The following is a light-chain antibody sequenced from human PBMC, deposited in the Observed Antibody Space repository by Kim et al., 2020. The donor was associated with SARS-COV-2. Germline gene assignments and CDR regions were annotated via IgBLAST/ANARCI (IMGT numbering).Light chain of an antibody. J-gene: IGLJ3*02. Sequence: CTLGSGYSNYKGDWYQQRPGKGPRFVMRVGTGGIVGSKGDSIPDRFSVLGSGLNRYLTIKNIQEEDESDYHCGADHGSGSNFVWVFGGGTQLTVL. CDR3: GADHGSGSNFVWV. V-gene: IGLV9-49*01. CDR1: SGYSNYK. CDR2: VGTGGIVG.